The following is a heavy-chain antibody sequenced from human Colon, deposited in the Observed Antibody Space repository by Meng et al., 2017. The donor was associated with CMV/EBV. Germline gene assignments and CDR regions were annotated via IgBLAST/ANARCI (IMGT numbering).Heavy chain of an antibody. CDR3: ARDPSGSRVPFDY. Sequence: VQAVQSVAEVNSLGASVKVSVKTCGYTFSDYYIHWGRQAPGQGLEWRGWINSNSGATDYAQKFQGRFTMTRDTSITTVYRELSSLRSDDTAVYYCARDPSGSRVPFDYWGQGSLVTVSS. CDR1: GYTFSDYY. D-gene: IGHD1-26*01. J-gene: IGHJ4*02. CDR2: INSNSGAT. V-gene: IGHV1-2*02.